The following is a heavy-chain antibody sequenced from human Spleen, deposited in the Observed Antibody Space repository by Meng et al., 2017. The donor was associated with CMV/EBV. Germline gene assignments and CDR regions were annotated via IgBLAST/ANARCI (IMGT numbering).Heavy chain of an antibody. D-gene: IGHD6-19*01. CDR2: IIPMFATA. CDR1: CGTFSSRA. Sequence: CGTFSSRAISWVRQAPVQGLEWMGGIIPMFATASYAQKFQGRVTITTDESTTTAYMELSSLRSEDTAVYYCARGLGYSSGWKLFDYWGQGTLVTVSS. V-gene: IGHV1-69*05. CDR3: ARGLGYSSGWKLFDY. J-gene: IGHJ4*02.